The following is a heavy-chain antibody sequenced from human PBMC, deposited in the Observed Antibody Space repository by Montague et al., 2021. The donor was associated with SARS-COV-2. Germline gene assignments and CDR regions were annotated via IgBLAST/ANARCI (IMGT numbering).Heavy chain of an antibody. Sequence: SETLSLTCTVSGGSISSSSYYWGWIRQPPGKRLEWIGSIYYSGSTYYNPSLKSRVTISVDTSKNQFSLKLSSVTAADTAVYYCARHDDILTTYYYYYGMDVWGQGTTVTVSS. CDR1: GGSISSSSYY. D-gene: IGHD3-9*01. J-gene: IGHJ6*02. V-gene: IGHV4-39*01. CDR3: ARHDDILTTYYYYYGMDV. CDR2: IYYSGST.